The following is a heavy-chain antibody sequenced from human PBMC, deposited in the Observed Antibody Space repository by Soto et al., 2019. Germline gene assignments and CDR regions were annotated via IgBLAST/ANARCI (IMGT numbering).Heavy chain of an antibody. J-gene: IGHJ6*03. D-gene: IGHD4-17*01. Sequence: GGSLRLSCAASGFTFSSYSMNWVRQAPGKGLEWVSSISSSSSYIYYADSVKGRFTISRDNAKNSLYLQMNSLRAEDTAVYYCARDSVDYGDYYYYYMDVWGKGTTVTVSS. CDR2: ISSSSSYI. V-gene: IGHV3-21*01. CDR3: ARDSVDYGDYYYYYMDV. CDR1: GFTFSSYS.